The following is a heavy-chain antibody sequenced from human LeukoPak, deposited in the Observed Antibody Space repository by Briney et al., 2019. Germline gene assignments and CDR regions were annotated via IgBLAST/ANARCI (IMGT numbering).Heavy chain of an antibody. Sequence: SETLSLTCTVSGGSISGYYWNWMRQPPGKGLEWIGHIHYSGRTKYNPSHENRVTISVDTSKNQFSLQLTSVAAADTAVYYCAREANRGGQLDVWGQGRLVTVSS. CDR3: AREANRGGQLDV. J-gene: IGHJ3*01. CDR1: GGSISGYY. V-gene: IGHV4-59*01. CDR2: IHYSGRT. D-gene: IGHD2-2*01.